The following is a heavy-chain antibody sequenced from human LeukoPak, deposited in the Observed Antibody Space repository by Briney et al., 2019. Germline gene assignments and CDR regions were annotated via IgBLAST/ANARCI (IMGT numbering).Heavy chain of an antibody. V-gene: IGHV3-7*03. J-gene: IGHJ4*02. Sequence: PGGSLRLSCAASGFIFNSYWMSWVRQAPGKGLEWVANIKQDGSEKYYVDSVRGRFTISRDNAKSSLFLQMNSLRAEDTAVYYCAKDGGLWVSAHWGDSWGRGTLVTVSS. CDR1: GFIFNSYW. CDR2: IKQDGSEK. D-gene: IGHD7-27*01. CDR3: AKDGGLWVSAHWGDS.